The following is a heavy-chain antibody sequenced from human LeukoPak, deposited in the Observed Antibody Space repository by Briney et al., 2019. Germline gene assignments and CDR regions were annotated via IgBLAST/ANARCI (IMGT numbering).Heavy chain of an antibody. V-gene: IGHV3-23*01. CDR3: AKSGTSRDH. CDR1: GFTFNTHA. D-gene: IGHD1-1*01. Sequence: GESLRLSCVASGFTFNTHAMTWVRQAPGKGLEWVSGIPGSGASAYYADSVKGRFTISRDNSKNTLYLQMNSLRVEDTAVYYCAKSGTSRDHWGQGTLVTVSS. J-gene: IGHJ4*02. CDR2: IPGSGASA.